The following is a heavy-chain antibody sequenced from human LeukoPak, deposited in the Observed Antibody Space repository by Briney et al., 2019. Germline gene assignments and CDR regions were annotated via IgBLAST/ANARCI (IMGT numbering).Heavy chain of an antibody. Sequence: PGGSLRLSCAASGFDFSEHYMEWFRQAPGKGLEWVSSISSSSSYIYYADSVKGRFTISRDNAKNSLYLQMNSLRAEDTAVYYCARDGDYYDSRGDAFDIWGQGAMVTVAS. V-gene: IGHV3-21*01. CDR2: ISSSSSYI. CDR1: GFDFSEHY. CDR3: ARDGDYYDSRGDAFDI. D-gene: IGHD3-22*01. J-gene: IGHJ3*02.